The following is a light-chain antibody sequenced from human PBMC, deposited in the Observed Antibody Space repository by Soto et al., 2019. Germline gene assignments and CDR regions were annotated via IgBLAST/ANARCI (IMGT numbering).Light chain of an antibody. Sequence: QSALTQPASVSGSPGQSITISCTGTSSDVGSYNLVSWYQQHPGKAPKLMIYEGSKRPSGVSNRFSGSKSGNTASLTISGLQAEDEADYYGCSYAGSSTWVFGGGAQRTVL. J-gene: IGLJ3*02. CDR3: CSYAGSSTWV. V-gene: IGLV2-23*01. CDR2: EGS. CDR1: SSDVGSYNL.